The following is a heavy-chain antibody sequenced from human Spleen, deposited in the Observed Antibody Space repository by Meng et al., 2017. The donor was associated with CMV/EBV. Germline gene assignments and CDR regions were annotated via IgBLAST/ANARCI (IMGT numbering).Heavy chain of an antibody. D-gene: IGHD3-16*01. CDR1: RDTFSKYA. Sequence: SVKVSCKASRDTFSKYALSWVRQAPGQGLEWMGGIIPVLETTNYAQKFQGRLTVTADKSTSTAYMELSSLRSDDTAVYYCARDHRDLGGPDDYWGQGTLVTVSS. CDR3: ARDHRDLGGPDDY. V-gene: IGHV1-69*10. CDR2: IIPVLETT. J-gene: IGHJ4*02.